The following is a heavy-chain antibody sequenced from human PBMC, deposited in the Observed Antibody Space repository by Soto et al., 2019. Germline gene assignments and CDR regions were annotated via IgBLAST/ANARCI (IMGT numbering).Heavy chain of an antibody. CDR1: GGSISSGDYY. CDR3: ARTRSFTLGFYYDGMDV. V-gene: IGHV4-30-4*01. Sequence: PSETLFLTFTVSGGSISSGDYYWSLIRQPPGKGLEWIGYIYYSWSTYYNPSLKSRVTISADKSLRTAYLQWTSLKASDTALYYCARTRSFTLGFYYDGMDVWGQGTTVTVSS. J-gene: IGHJ6*02. D-gene: IGHD6-6*01. CDR2: IYYSWST.